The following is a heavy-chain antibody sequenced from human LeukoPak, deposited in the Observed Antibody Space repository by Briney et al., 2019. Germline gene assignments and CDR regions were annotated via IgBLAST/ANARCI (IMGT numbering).Heavy chain of an antibody. V-gene: IGHV4-4*02. Sequence: ASETLSLTCAVSGGSISSSNWWSWVRQPPGKGLEWIGEIYHSGSTNYNPSLKSRVTISVDKSKNQFSLKLSSVTAADTAVYYCASRPSVAVAGSGFFQHWGQGTLVTVSS. CDR3: ASRPSVAVAGSGFFQH. CDR2: IYHSGST. D-gene: IGHD6-19*01. J-gene: IGHJ1*01. CDR1: GGSISSSNW.